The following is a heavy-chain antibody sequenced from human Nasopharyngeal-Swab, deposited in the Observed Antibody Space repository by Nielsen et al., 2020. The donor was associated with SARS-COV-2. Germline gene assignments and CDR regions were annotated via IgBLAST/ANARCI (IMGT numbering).Heavy chain of an antibody. CDR1: GYTFTSYA. D-gene: IGHD3-3*01. J-gene: IGHJ6*02. CDR2: INTNTGNP. CDR3: ARDDSITIFGVVIEFSGMDV. V-gene: IGHV7-4-1*02. Sequence: ASVKVSCKASGYTFTSYAMNWVRQAPGQGLVWMGWINTNTGNPTYAQGFTGRFVFSLDTSVSTAYLQISSLKAEDTAVYYCARDDSITIFGVVIEFSGMDVWGQGTTVTVSS.